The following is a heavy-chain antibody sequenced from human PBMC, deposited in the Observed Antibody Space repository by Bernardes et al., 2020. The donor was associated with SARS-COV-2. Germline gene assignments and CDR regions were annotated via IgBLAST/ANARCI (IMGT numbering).Heavy chain of an antibody. CDR1: GFTFRSQT. Sequence: GGSLRLSCSASGFTFRSQTIHWVRQAPGKGLEYVSAISTDGDGTYYADSVKGRFTISRDNSRNTLYLQMNGLRDEDTALYYCARGGIFGAVKGGMDVWGQGTTVTVSS. CDR3: ARGGIFGAVKGGMDV. CDR2: ISTDGDGT. D-gene: IGHD3-3*01. V-gene: IGHV3-64*04. J-gene: IGHJ6*02.